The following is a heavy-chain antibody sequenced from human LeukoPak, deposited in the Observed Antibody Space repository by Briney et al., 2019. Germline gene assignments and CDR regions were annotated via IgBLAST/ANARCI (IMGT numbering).Heavy chain of an antibody. Sequence: SETLSLTCAVYGGSFSGYYWSWIRQPPGKGLEWIGEINHSGSTNYNPSLKSRVTISVDTSKNQFSLKLSFVTAADTAVYYCARGVRPEYYYGSGSLTFDYWGQGTLVTVSS. CDR2: INHSGST. D-gene: IGHD3-10*01. V-gene: IGHV4-34*01. CDR3: ARGVRPEYYYGSGSLTFDY. J-gene: IGHJ4*02. CDR1: GGSFSGYY.